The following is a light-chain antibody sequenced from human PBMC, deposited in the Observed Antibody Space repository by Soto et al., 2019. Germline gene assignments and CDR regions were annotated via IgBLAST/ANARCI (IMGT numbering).Light chain of an antibody. CDR1: SGHSNYA. CDR2: LNSDGSH. Sequence: QLVLTQSPSASASLGASVKLTCTLSSGHSNYAIAWHPQQSEKGPRYLMKLNSDGSHSKGDGIPDRFSGSSSGAERYLTISSLQSEDEADYYCQTWGSGIVVFGGGTKLTVL. CDR3: QTWGSGIVV. J-gene: IGLJ2*01. V-gene: IGLV4-69*01.